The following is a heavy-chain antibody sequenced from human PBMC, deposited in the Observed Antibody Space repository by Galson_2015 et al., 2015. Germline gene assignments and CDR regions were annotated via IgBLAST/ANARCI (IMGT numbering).Heavy chain of an antibody. V-gene: IGHV3-48*01. CDR3: AREDIVVVPAATEYYYYGMDV. J-gene: IGHJ6*02. Sequence: SLRLSCAASGFTFSSYSMNWVRQAPGKGLEWVSYISSSSSTIYYADSVKGRFTISRDNAKNSLYLQMNSLRAEDTAVYYCAREDIVVVPAATEYYYYGMDVWGQGTTVTVPS. CDR1: GFTFSSYS. CDR2: ISSSSSTI. D-gene: IGHD2-2*01.